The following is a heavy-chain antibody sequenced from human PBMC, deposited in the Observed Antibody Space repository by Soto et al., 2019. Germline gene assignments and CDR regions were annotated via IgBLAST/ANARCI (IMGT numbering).Heavy chain of an antibody. CDR3: ARGRYYYDSSGYRQYYYYYGMDV. CDR2: INHSGST. CDR1: GGSFSGYY. D-gene: IGHD3-22*01. Sequence: TLSLTCAVYGGSFSGYYWSWIRQPPGKGLEWIGEINHSGSTNYNPSLKSRVTISVDTSKNQFSLKLSSVTAADTAVYYCARGRYYYDSSGYRQYYYYYGMDVWGQGTTVTVSS. V-gene: IGHV4-34*01. J-gene: IGHJ6*02.